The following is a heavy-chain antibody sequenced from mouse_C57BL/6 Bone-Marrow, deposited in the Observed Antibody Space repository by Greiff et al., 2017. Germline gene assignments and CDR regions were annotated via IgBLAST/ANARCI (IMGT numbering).Heavy chain of an antibody. CDR2: IDPSDSYT. D-gene: IGHD1-1*01. CDR1: GYTFTSYW. Sequence: QVQLQQPGAELVRPGTSVKLSCKASGYTFTSYWMHWVKQRPGQGLEWIGVIDPSDSYTNYNQKFKGKATLTVDTSSSTAYMQLSSLTSEDSAVYYCARDYGRSYEYVDVWGTGTTVTVSS. J-gene: IGHJ1*03. CDR3: ARDYGRSYEYVDV. V-gene: IGHV1-59*01.